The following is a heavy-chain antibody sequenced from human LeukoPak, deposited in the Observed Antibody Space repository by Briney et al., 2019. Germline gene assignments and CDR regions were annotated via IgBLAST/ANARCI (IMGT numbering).Heavy chain of an antibody. D-gene: IGHD3-10*01. J-gene: IGHJ4*02. CDR1: GFTFSDYY. CDR2: ITSSGTNI. CDR3: ARQWFGDY. V-gene: IGHV3-11*01. Sequence: KTGGSLRLSCAASGFTFSDYYMSWIRQTPGKGPEWLSYITSSGTNIYYADSVKGRFTVSRDNAKNSLYLQMNSLRAEDTAVYYCARQWFGDYWGQGTLVTVSS.